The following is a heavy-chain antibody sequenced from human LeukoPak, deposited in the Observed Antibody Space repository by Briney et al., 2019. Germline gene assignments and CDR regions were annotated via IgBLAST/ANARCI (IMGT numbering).Heavy chain of an antibody. V-gene: IGHV4-39*01. CDR2: FYYCGTT. CDR1: GGSLNSSNYY. CDR3: ARHYSSSWYHAVWFDP. D-gene: IGHD6-13*01. Sequence: PSETLSLTCIVSGGSLNSSNYYWGWIRQPPGKELGWIGRFYYCGTTYYNPSLKSRVTISVDTSRNQFSLKLSSVTVADTAVYYCARHYSSSWYHAVWFDPWGQGTLVTVSS. J-gene: IGHJ5*02.